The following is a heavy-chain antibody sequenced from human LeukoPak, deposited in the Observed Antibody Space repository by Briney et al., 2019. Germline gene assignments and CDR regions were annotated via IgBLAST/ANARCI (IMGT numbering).Heavy chain of an antibody. V-gene: IGHV4-34*01. Sequence: SETLSLTCAVYGGSFSDYYYTWIRQPPGTGLEWIGETNHSGSTNYNPSLKSRVTISVDTSKHQFSLKLSSVTAADTAVYYCARHPSGGNPLEWWGQGTLVTVSS. D-gene: IGHD4-23*01. CDR2: TNHSGST. CDR3: ARHPSGGNPLEW. CDR1: GGSFSDYY. J-gene: IGHJ4*02.